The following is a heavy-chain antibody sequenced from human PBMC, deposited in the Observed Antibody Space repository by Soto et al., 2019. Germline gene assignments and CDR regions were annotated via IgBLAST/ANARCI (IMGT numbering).Heavy chain of an antibody. D-gene: IGHD2-2*01. CDR3: ARDLHQMLSHKHYYYDLDV. CDR1: GFSFSDYS. CDR2: ISNTAITD. V-gene: IGHV3-11*01. Sequence: QVQLVESGGDLVKPGGSLRLSCVASGFSFSDYSMTWMRQAPGGGLDFVAFISNTAITDYYADSVKGRFTISRDNARNSVYLQMDILRAEDAAVYYYARDLHQMLSHKHYYYDLDVWGTGTTVTVSS. J-gene: IGHJ6*03.